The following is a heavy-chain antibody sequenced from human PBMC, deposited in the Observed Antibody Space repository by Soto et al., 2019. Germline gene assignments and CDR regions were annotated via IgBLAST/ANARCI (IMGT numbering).Heavy chain of an antibody. J-gene: IGHJ5*02. D-gene: IGHD3-10*01. CDR1: GYTFTSYG. CDR2: ISPYNGNT. CDR3: AREWDYYASRTYSNWFDP. V-gene: IGHV1-18*01. Sequence: ASVKVSCKASGYTFTSYGLTWVRQAPGQGLELMGWISPYNGNTDYAQKFQGRVTMTTDTSTSTAYMELRSLRYDDTAVYYCAREWDYYASRTYSNWFDPWGQGTLVTVSS.